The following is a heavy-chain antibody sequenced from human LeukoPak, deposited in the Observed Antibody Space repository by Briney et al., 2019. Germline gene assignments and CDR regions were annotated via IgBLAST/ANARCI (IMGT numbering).Heavy chain of an antibody. CDR1: GYTFTSYY. CDR2: INPSGCST. J-gene: IGHJ4*02. Sequence: ASVKVSCKASGYTFTSYYMLWVRQAPGQGLESMGIINPSGCSTSYAQKVQGRVTITRDTSTSTVYMELSSLRSGDTAVYYCARTDDMYYYGSGSYYNLGYWGQGTLVTVSS. V-gene: IGHV1-46*01. D-gene: IGHD3-10*01. CDR3: ARTDDMYYYGSGSYYNLGY.